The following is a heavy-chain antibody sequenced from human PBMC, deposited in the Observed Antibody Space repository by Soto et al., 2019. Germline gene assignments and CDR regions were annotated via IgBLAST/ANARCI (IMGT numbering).Heavy chain of an antibody. D-gene: IGHD3-22*01. CDR1: GYTFTSYD. V-gene: IGHV1-8*01. Sequence: QVQLVQSGAEVKKPGASVKVSCKASGYTFTSYDINWVRQATGQGLEWMGWMNPNSGNTGYAQKFQGRVTMTRYTSISTAYMELSSLRSEDTAVYYCAREGYYDSSGWDWFDPWGQGTLVTVSS. CDR3: AREGYYDSSGWDWFDP. CDR2: MNPNSGNT. J-gene: IGHJ5*02.